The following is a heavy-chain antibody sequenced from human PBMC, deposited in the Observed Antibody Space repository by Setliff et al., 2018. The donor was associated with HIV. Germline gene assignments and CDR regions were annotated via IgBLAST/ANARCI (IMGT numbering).Heavy chain of an antibody. CDR2: IYNSGYT. CDR3: ARQEPLWFGEPPGV. Sequence: SETLSLTCTVSGGSISSYYWSWIRQPAGKGLEWIGRIYNSGYTHYNPSLKSRVTISVDTSKNQFSLELTSVTAADTAVYYCARQEPLWFGEPPGVWGKGTTVTVSS. D-gene: IGHD3-10*01. V-gene: IGHV4-59*05. CDR1: GGSISSYY. J-gene: IGHJ6*04.